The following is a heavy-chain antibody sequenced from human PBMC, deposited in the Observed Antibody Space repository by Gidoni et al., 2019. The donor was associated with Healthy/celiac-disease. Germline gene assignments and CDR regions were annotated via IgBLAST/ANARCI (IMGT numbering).Heavy chain of an antibody. V-gene: IGHV3-11*01. CDR3: ARDIQGWQMATAHFFDY. D-gene: IGHD5-18*01. Sequence: QVQLVESGGGLVKPGGSLRLSCSASSFTFSAYYMGWIRQAPGKGLEGVSYISSSGSTIYDADSVKGRYTISRDNAKNSLYLQMNSLRAEDTAVYYCARDIQGWQMATAHFFDYWGQGTLVTVSS. CDR2: ISSSGSTI. CDR1: SFTFSAYY. J-gene: IGHJ4*02.